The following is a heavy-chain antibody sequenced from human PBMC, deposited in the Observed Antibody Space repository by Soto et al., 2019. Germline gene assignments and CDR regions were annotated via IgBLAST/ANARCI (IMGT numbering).Heavy chain of an antibody. D-gene: IGHD2-2*01. CDR3: ARYRSTGYYYYGMDV. CDR2: IDPSDSYT. Sequence: GEALKSSGEGSGYSVTSYWISWVRQMTGKGLEWMGRIDPSDSYTNYSPSFQGHVTISADKSISTAYLQWSSLKASDTAMYYCARYRSTGYYYYGMDVWGQGTTVTVSS. J-gene: IGHJ6*02. V-gene: IGHV5-10-1*01. CDR1: GYSVTSYW.